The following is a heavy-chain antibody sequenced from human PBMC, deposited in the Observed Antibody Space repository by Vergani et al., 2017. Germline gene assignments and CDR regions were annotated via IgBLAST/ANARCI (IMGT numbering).Heavy chain of an antibody. CDR1: GFTVSSNY. CDR3: AKEGVRDYYDSSGYYYGEEGY. J-gene: IGHJ4*02. Sequence: EVQLVESGGGLVKPGGSLRLSCAASGFTVSSNYMSWVRQAPGKGLEWVSVIYSGGSTYYADSVKGRFTISRDNSKNTLYLQMNSLRAEDTAVYYCAKEGVRDYYDSSGYYYGEEGYWGQGTLVTVSS. D-gene: IGHD3-22*01. V-gene: IGHV3-53*01. CDR2: IYSGGST.